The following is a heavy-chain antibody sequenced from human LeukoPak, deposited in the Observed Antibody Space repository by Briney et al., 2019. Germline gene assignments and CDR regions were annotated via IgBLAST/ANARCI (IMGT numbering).Heavy chain of an antibody. CDR2: INHSGST. D-gene: IGHD2-8*02. Sequence: PSETLSLTCAVYGGSFSGYYWSWIRQPPGKGLEWIGEINHSGSTNYNPSLKSRVTISVDTSKNQFSLKLSSVTAADTAVYYCARGLVEFSYYHYGMDVWGQGTTVTVSS. CDR3: ARGLVEFSYYHYGMDV. J-gene: IGHJ6*02. V-gene: IGHV4-34*01. CDR1: GGSFSGYY.